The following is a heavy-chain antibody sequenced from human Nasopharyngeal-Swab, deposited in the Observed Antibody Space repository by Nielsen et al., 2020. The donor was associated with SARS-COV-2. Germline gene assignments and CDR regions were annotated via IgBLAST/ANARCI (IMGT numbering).Heavy chain of an antibody. CDR2: IYTSGST. J-gene: IGHJ6*02. Sequence: SETLSLTCTVSGGSISSYYWSWIRQPAGKGLEWIGRIYTSGSTNYNPSLKSRVTMSVDTSKNQFSLKLSSVTAADTAVYYCARLGTESYHYYSLDVWGQGTTVTVSS. CDR1: GGSISSYY. CDR3: ARLGTESYHYYSLDV. V-gene: IGHV4-4*07. D-gene: IGHD1-1*01.